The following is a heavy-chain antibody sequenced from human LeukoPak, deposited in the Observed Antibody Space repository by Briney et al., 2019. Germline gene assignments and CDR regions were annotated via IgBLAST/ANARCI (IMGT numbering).Heavy chain of an antibody. CDR2: ISAYNGNT. J-gene: IGHJ4*02. V-gene: IGHV1-18*04. CDR1: GYTFTSYY. Sequence: ASVKVSCKASGYTFTSYYMHWVRQAPGQGLEWMGWISAYNGNTNYAQKLQGRVTMTTDTSTSTAYMELRSLRSDDTAVYYCARGEPGEGYFDYWGQGTLVTVSS. CDR3: ARGEPGEGYFDY. D-gene: IGHD1-26*01.